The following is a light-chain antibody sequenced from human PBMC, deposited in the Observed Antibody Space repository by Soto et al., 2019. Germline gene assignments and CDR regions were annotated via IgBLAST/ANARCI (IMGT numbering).Light chain of an antibody. CDR1: QDINNY. CDR3: QQFASLPLFT. Sequence: DIQMTQSPSSLSASVGDRVTITCQASQDINNYLNWYQQRPGKPPKLLIYDASTLETGVPSRFSGSGSGTYFTLTITSLQPEDIATYYCQQFASLPLFTFGPGTKVHI. CDR2: DAS. J-gene: IGKJ3*01. V-gene: IGKV1-33*01.